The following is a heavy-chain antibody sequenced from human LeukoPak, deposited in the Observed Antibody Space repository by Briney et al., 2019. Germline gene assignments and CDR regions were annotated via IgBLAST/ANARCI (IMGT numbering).Heavy chain of an antibody. D-gene: IGHD3-10*01. V-gene: IGHV3-53*01. CDR2: IYSGGST. J-gene: IGHJ4*02. CDR3: ARCRPDYYYGSGSYFL. Sequence: GGSLRLSCAASGFTVSSNYMNWVRQAPGKGLEWVSVIYSGGSTYYAESVKGRFSISRENSKHTLYLQINSLRAEDTAVYYCARCRPDYYYGSGSYFLWGEGTLVAVSS. CDR1: GFTVSSNY.